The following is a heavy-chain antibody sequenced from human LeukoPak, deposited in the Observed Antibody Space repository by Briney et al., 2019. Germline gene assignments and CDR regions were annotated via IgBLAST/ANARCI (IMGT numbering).Heavy chain of an antibody. Sequence: GGSLRLSCAASGFTFSSYAMHWVRQAPGKGLEWVAVISYDGSNKYYADSVKGRFTISRDNSKNTLYLQMNSLRAEDTAVYYCARDRGSSGRVFQHWGQGTLVTVSS. CDR1: GFTFSSYA. CDR2: ISYDGSNK. CDR3: ARDRGSSGRVFQH. J-gene: IGHJ1*01. V-gene: IGHV3-30-3*01. D-gene: IGHD6-19*01.